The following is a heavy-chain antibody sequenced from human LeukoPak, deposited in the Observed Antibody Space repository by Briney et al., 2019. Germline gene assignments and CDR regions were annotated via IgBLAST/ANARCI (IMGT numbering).Heavy chain of an antibody. CDR2: ISVASNT. V-gene: IGHV3-23*01. CDR3: ADYGVSGVRNNFY. CDR1: GLAFSSYA. Sequence: GASLRLSCAASGLAFSSYAMSWVRQAPGKGLEWVSTISVASNTFYADSVKGRFTISRDNSRNTVYLQMTSLRADDTAVYYCADYGVSGVRNNFYWGQGTLVTVSS. D-gene: IGHD3-3*01. J-gene: IGHJ4*02.